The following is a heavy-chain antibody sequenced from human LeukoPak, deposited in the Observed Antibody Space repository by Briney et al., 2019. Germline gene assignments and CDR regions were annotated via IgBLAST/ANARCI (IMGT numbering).Heavy chain of an antibody. J-gene: IGHJ4*02. CDR2: MSGSGATGT. CDR3: ASPITMLRGDDFDY. V-gene: IGHV3-23*01. CDR1: GFTFSTFA. D-gene: IGHD3-10*01. Sequence: GGSLRLSCAASGFTFSTFAMSWVRQAPGKGLERVSVMSGSGATGTYYADSVKGRFTISRDNSKNTLYLQMNSLRAEDTAVYYCASPITMLRGDDFDYWGQGTLVTVSS.